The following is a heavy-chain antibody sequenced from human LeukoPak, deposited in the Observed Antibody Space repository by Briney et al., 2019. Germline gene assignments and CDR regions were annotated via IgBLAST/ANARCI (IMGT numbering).Heavy chain of an antibody. V-gene: IGHV1-18*01. CDR3: ARQPEYSSSSVAFDI. CDR2: ISAYNGNT. D-gene: IGHD6-6*01. CDR1: GYTFTSYG. Sequence: ATVKVSCKASGYTFTSYGISCVRHAPGQGLEWMGWISAYNGNTNYAQKLQGRVTMTTDTSTSTAYMELRSLRADDTAVYYCARQPEYSSSSVAFDIWGQGTMVTVSS. J-gene: IGHJ3*02.